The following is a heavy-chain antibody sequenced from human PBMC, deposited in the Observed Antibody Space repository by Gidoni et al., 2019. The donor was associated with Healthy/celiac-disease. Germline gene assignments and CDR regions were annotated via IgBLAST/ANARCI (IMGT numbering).Heavy chain of an antibody. V-gene: IGHV4-31*03. Sequence: QVQLQEAGPGLVKPSQTLSPTCPVSGGSIRSGGYYWCWIRQHPGKGLEWIGYIYYSGSTYYNPSLKSRVTISVDTSKNQFSLKLSSVTAADTAVYYCARGGYYDSSGYYFLVFYFDYWGQGTLVTVSS. D-gene: IGHD3-22*01. CDR2: IYYSGST. CDR3: ARGGYYDSSGYYFLVFYFDY. CDR1: GGSIRSGGYY. J-gene: IGHJ4*02.